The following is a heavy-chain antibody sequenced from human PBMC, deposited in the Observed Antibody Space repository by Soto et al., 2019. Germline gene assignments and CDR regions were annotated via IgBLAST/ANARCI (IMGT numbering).Heavy chain of an antibody. CDR1: GASLSGYD. J-gene: IGHJ3*02. V-gene: IGHV4-34*01. Sequence: ASETLSLTCAVYGASLSGYDWSWVRQPPGKGLEWIGEISQTGGTNYDPSLKGRVSISIDTSKNQFSLRLSSVTAADTAIYYCARDPNANAFDIWGRGTVVTVS. CDR3: ARDPNANAFDI. CDR2: ISQTGGT.